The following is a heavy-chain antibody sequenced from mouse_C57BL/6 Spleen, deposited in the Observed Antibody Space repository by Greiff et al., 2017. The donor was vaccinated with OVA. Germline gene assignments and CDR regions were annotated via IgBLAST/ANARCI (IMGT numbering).Heavy chain of an antibody. D-gene: IGHD1-1*01. J-gene: IGHJ4*01. Sequence: QVQLQQSGPGLVQPSQSLSITCTVSGFSLTSYGVHWVRQSPGKGLEWLGVIWRGGSTDYNAAFMSRLSITKDNSTSQVFFKMNSLQADDTAIYYCAKKSITTDAMDYWGQGTSVTVSS. CDR1: GFSLTSYG. CDR2: IWRGGST. CDR3: AKKSITTDAMDY. V-gene: IGHV2-5*01.